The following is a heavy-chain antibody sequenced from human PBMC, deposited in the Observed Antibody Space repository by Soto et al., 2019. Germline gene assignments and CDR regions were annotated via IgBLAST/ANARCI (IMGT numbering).Heavy chain of an antibody. CDR3: ARVDYRAYYFDY. Sequence: EVQLVESGGGLVHPGGSLRLSCAASGFIVSSYWMHWVRQAPGKGLVWVSRINSDGSTTSYADSVKGRFTISRDNAKNTRYLQMTSLRDEDKAVYYCARVDYRAYYFDYWGQGTLVTVSS. CDR1: GFIVSSYW. J-gene: IGHJ4*02. D-gene: IGHD4-17*01. V-gene: IGHV3-74*01. CDR2: INSDGSTT.